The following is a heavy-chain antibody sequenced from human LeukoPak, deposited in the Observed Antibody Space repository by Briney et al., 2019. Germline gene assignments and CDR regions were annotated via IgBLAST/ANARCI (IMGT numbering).Heavy chain of an antibody. CDR1: GFTFSSYA. Sequence: QPGGSLRLSCAASGFTFSSYAMSWVRQAPGKGLEWVSGITGDGGGAYYTDSVKGRFTISRDNSKNTLYLQMNSLRAEDTALYYCANARGTSSSYFDLWGRGTLVTVSS. J-gene: IGHJ2*01. D-gene: IGHD6-6*01. V-gene: IGHV3-23*01. CDR2: ITGDGGGA. CDR3: ANARGTSSSYFDL.